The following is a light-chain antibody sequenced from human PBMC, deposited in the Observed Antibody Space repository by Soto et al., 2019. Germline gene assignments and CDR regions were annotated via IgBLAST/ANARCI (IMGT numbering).Light chain of an antibody. J-gene: IGLJ2*01. V-gene: IGLV7-46*01. Sequence: QAVVTQEPSLTVSPGGTVTLTCGSSTGAVTSGHYPYWFQQKPGQAPRTMIYDTSNKHSWTPALFSGSLLGGKAALTLSGAQPEDEAEYYCLLYSSGARPVFGGGTKVTVL. CDR3: LLYSSGARPV. CDR1: TGAVTSGHY. CDR2: DTS.